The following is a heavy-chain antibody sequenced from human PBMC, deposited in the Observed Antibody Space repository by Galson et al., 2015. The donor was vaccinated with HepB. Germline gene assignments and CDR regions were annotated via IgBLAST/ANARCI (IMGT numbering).Heavy chain of an antibody. CDR3: ARDASPGYYDSSGPNP. Sequence: SVKVSCKASGGTFSSYAISWVRQAPGQGLEWMGRIIPILGIANYAQKFQGRVTITADKSTSTAYMELSSLRSEDTAVYYCARDASPGYYDSSGPNPRGQGTLVTVSS. CDR2: IIPILGIA. V-gene: IGHV1-69*04. J-gene: IGHJ5*02. D-gene: IGHD3-22*01. CDR1: GGTFSSYA.